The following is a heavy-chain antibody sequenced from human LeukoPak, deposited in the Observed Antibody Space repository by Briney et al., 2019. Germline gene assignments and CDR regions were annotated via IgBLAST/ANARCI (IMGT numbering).Heavy chain of an antibody. J-gene: IGHJ4*02. Sequence: EGSLRLSCAASGFTFSSYAMHWVRQAPGKGLEYVSGISSNGGSTYYANSVKGRFTISRDNSKNTLYLQMGSLRAEDMAVYYCAREYSSSSVDYWGQGTLVTVSS. CDR3: AREYSSSSVDY. V-gene: IGHV3-64*01. D-gene: IGHD6-6*01. CDR2: ISSNGGST. CDR1: GFTFSSYA.